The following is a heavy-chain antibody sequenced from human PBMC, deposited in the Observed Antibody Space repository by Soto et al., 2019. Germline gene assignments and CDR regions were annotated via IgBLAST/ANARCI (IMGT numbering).Heavy chain of an antibody. CDR3: ARDKSPYSSGWHNRHFDY. Sequence: QVQLVESGGGVVQPGRSLRLSCAASGFTFSTYAMHWVRQAPGKGLEWVAVISYDGSNKYYADSVKGRFTISRDNSKNTRYLQMNSLRAEDTAVYYCARDKSPYSSGWHNRHFDYWGQGTLVTVPS. CDR2: ISYDGSNK. V-gene: IGHV3-30-3*01. J-gene: IGHJ4*02. D-gene: IGHD6-19*01. CDR1: GFTFSTYA.